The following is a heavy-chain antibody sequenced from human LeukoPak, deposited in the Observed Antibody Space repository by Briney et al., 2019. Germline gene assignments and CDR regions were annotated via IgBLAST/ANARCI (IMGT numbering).Heavy chain of an antibody. CDR2: ISGSSSYI. J-gene: IGHJ4*02. V-gene: IGHV3-21*01. D-gene: IGHD1-26*01. CDR1: GFTFSTYS. Sequence: PGGSLRLSCAASGFTFSTYSMNWVRQAPGKGLEWVSSISGSSSYIYYADSVKGRFSISRDNAKNSLYLQMNSLRAEDTAVYYCARDLLGWELHYFDYWGQGTLVTVSS. CDR3: ARDLLGWELHYFDY.